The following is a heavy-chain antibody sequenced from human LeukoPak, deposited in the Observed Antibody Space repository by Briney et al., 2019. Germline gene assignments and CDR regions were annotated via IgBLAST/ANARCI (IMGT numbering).Heavy chain of an antibody. CDR3: TRWRYESVLGGF. D-gene: IGHD3-22*01. CDR1: GFMFSSYW. Sequence: GGCLRLSCAAPGFMFSSYWMSWVRQAPGKGLEWVANIKLDGSEAYYVDSVKGRFTISRDKATNSLYLQMLSLRAKDMALYYCTRWRYESVLGGFWGQGTLVTVSS. CDR2: IKLDGSEA. J-gene: IGHJ4*02. V-gene: IGHV3-7*01.